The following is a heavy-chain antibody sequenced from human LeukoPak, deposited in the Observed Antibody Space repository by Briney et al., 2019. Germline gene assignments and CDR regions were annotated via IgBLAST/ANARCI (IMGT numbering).Heavy chain of an antibody. D-gene: IGHD2-8*01. Sequence: GGSLRLSCAASGFTFSSYSMNWVRQAPGKGLEWVPSISSSSSYIYYADSVKGRFTISRDNSKNSLYLQMNSLRAEDTAVYYCARALIGYYFDYWGQGTLVTVSS. J-gene: IGHJ4*02. V-gene: IGHV3-21*06. CDR2: ISSSSSYI. CDR3: ARALIGYYFDY. CDR1: GFTFSSYS.